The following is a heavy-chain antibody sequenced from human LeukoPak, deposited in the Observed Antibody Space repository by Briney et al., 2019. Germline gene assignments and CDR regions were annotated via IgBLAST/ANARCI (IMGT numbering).Heavy chain of an antibody. D-gene: IGHD3-22*01. CDR3: ARPLYYDSTGYHQYYFDH. CDR1: GYTFTSYG. J-gene: IGHJ4*02. CDR2: ISAYNGNT. Sequence: ASVKVSCKASGYTFTSYGISWVRQAPGQGLEWMGWISAYNGNTNYAQNLQGRVTMTTEASTSTAYMDLRSLRSDDTAVYYCARPLYYDSTGYHQYYFDHWGQGTLVTVSS. V-gene: IGHV1-18*01.